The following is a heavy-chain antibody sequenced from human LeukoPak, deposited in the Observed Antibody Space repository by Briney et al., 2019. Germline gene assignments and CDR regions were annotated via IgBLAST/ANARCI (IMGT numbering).Heavy chain of an antibody. J-gene: IGHJ1*01. Sequence: SETLSLTCTVSGGSLSTYYWNWIRRPPGKGLEWIGYIYHSGSTNYNPSLQSRVTISVDTSKNQFSLNLNSVTAADTAVYYCARGGAARLHFQNWGQGTLVTVSS. CDR2: IYHSGST. D-gene: IGHD6-6*01. CDR1: GGSLSTYY. CDR3: ARGGAARLHFQN. V-gene: IGHV4-59*01.